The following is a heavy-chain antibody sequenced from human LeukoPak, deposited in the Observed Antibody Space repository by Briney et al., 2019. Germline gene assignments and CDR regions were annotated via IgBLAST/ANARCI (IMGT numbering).Heavy chain of an antibody. J-gene: IGHJ4*02. D-gene: IGHD3-16*01. Sequence: SQTLSLTCAVSGGSISSGGYSWRWIRQPPGKGLEWIGYIYHSGSTYYNPSLKSRITISVDRSKNQFSLKLGSVTAADTGVEYCASGGEFDYWGQGTLVTVSS. CDR3: ASGGEFDY. CDR1: GGSISSGGYS. CDR2: IYHSGST. V-gene: IGHV4-30-2*01.